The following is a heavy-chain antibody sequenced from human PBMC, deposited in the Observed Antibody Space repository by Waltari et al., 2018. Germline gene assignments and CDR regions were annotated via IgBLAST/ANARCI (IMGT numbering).Heavy chain of an antibody. CDR3: TRSALVVQYYFAY. D-gene: IGHD2-15*01. CDR1: GFSFANNW. Sequence: EVQLVESGGGLGQPGGSLRIPWAACGFSFANNWMHWVRQAPGKGLVWVSRVSSDGSSTDYAASVKGRFTISRDNAQNTLYLQMNSLRAEDTAVYSCTRSALVVQYYFAYWGQGTLVTVSS. J-gene: IGHJ4*02. V-gene: IGHV3-74*01. CDR2: VSSDGSST.